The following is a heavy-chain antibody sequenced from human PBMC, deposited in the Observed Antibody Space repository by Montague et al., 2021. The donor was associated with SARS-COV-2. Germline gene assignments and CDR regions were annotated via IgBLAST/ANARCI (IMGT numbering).Heavy chain of an antibody. CDR3: AGEVGRGYSGYEGEY. CDR2: INHSGST. V-gene: IGHV4-34*01. Sequence: SETLSLTCAVYGGSFSVYYWSWLRQSPRSGLEWIAEINHSGSTNYNPSLKSRVTISVDTSKNQFSLKLSSVTAADTAVYYCAGEVGRGYSGYEGEYWGQGTLVTVSS. D-gene: IGHD5-12*01. J-gene: IGHJ4*02. CDR1: GGSFSVYY.